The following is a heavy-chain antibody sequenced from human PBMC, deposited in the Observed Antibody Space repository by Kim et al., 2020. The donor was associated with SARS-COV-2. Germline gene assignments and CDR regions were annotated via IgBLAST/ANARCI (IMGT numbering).Heavy chain of an antibody. CDR3: ARDTWELLGWDYYYGMDV. D-gene: IGHD1-26*01. J-gene: IGHJ6*02. V-gene: IGHV3-11*06. Sequence: KGRFTISRETAKNSLFLQMNSLRAEDTAVYYCARDTWELLGWDYYYGMDVWGQGTTVTVSS.